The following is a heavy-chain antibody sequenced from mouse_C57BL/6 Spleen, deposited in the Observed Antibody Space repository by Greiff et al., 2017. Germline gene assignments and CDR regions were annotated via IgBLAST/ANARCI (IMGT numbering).Heavy chain of an antibody. D-gene: IGHD2-3*01. J-gene: IGHJ1*03. CDR2: IRLKSDNYAT. CDR1: GFTFSNSW. CDR3: TGDGYRYFDV. Sequence: EVQLQESGGGLVQPGGSMKLSCVASGFTFSNSWMNWVRQSPETGLEWVAQIRLKSDNYATHYAESVKGRFTISRDDSKSSVYLQMNNLRAEDTGIYYCTGDGYRYFDVWGTGTTVTVSS. V-gene: IGHV6-3*01.